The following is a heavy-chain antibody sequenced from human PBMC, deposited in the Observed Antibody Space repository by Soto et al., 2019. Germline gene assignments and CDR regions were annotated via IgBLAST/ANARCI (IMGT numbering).Heavy chain of an antibody. CDR2: IYYSGST. V-gene: IGHV4-59*06. D-gene: IGHD3-10*01. Sequence: SETLSLTCTVSGGSISSYYWSWIRQHPGKGLEWIGYIYYSGSTYYNPSLKSRVTISVDTSKNQFSLKLSSVTAADTAVYYCARGILLWFGEPHYFDYWGQGTLVTVSS. CDR3: ARGILLWFGEPHYFDY. J-gene: IGHJ4*02. CDR1: GGSISSYY.